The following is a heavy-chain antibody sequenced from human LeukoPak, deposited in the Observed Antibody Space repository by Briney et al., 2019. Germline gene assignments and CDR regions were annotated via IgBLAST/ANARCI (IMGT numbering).Heavy chain of an antibody. V-gene: IGHV4-39*01. Sequence: SETLSLTCTVSGGSISSSSYYWGWIRQPPGKGLEWIGSIYYSGSTYYNPSLKSRVTISVDTSKNQFSLKLSSVTAADTAVYYCARHGSPAYGSGSLGDWFDPWGQGTLVTVSS. J-gene: IGHJ5*02. CDR1: GGSISSSSYY. CDR3: ARHGSPAYGSGSLGDWFDP. D-gene: IGHD3-10*01. CDR2: IYYSGST.